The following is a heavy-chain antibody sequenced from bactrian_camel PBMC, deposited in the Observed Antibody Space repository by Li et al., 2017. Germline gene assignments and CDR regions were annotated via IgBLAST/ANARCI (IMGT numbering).Heavy chain of an antibody. V-gene: IGHV3S42*01. CDR1: GFTSNGCA. Sequence: VQLVESGGGLVQPGGSLRLSCTDPGFTSNGCAMNWYRQAAGKQREWISTWRSDGSTSYANSVKGRFTISKDNAKNTLYLQMNSLKPEDAAMYYCAYDTQFCGGANCANERFGGDCTNWGQGTQVTVS. J-gene: IGHJ4*01. D-gene: IGHD8*01. CDR3: AYDTQFCGGANCANERFGGDCTN. CDR2: WRSDGST.